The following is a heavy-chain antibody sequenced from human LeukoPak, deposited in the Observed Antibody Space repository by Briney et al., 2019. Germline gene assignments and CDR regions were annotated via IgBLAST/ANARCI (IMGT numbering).Heavy chain of an antibody. Sequence: ASVKVSCKASGYTFTRYYMHWVRQAPGQGLEWMGSINPSGGSTRYAQKFQGRVTMTRDTSTSTVHMELSSLRSEDTAVYYCVPRGAGDSSFGMDVWGQGTTVTVSS. D-gene: IGHD6-6*01. J-gene: IGHJ6*02. CDR3: VPRGAGDSSFGMDV. V-gene: IGHV1-46*01. CDR2: INPSGGST. CDR1: GYTFTRYY.